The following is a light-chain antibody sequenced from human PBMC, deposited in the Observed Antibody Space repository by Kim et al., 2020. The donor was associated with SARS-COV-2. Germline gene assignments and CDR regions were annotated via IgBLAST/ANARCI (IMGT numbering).Light chain of an antibody. CDR1: QSVSSN. CDR2: GAS. V-gene: IGKV3-15*01. CDR3: QQYNNWPPWT. Sequence: SPGERATLSCRASQSVSSNLAWYQQKPGQAPRLLIYGASTRATGIPARFSVSGSGTEFTLTISSLQSEDFAVYYCQQYNNWPPWTFGQGTKVDIK. J-gene: IGKJ1*01.